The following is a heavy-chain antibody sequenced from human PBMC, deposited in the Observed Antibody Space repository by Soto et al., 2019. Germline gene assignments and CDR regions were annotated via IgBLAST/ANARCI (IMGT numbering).Heavy chain of an antibody. CDR3: GSYSSGWYYFDY. Sequence: GGSLRLSCAASGFTFSSYSMNWVRQAPGKGLEWVSSISSSSSYIYYADSVKGRFTISRDNAKNSLYLQMNGLRAEDTAVYYCGSYSSGWYYFDYWGQGTLVTVSS. D-gene: IGHD6-19*01. J-gene: IGHJ4*02. CDR2: ISSSSSYI. CDR1: GFTFSSYS. V-gene: IGHV3-21*01.